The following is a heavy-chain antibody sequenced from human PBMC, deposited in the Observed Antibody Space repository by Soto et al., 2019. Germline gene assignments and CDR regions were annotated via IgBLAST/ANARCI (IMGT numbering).Heavy chain of an antibody. CDR2: IYHSGST. CDR3: ARFRKGPLYSDY. Sequence: QVQLQESGPGLVKPSGTLSLTCAVSSGSISSSNWWSWVRQPPRKGLEWIGEIYHSGSTNYNPSLKSRFTLSVDKSKNQSAMNLSSVTAADPAVYYCARFRKGPLYSDYWCRGTLVTVSS. V-gene: IGHV4-4*02. J-gene: IGHJ4*02. CDR1: SGSISSSNW.